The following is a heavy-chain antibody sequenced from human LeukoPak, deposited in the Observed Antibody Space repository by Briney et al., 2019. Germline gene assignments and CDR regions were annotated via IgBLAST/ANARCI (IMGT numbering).Heavy chain of an antibody. Sequence: GGTLRLSCVASGFTFSSSGMNWVRQAPGKGLEWVSAISGSGGNTFHTGSVKGRFTISRDNSKNTLYLQMNSLRAEDTAVYYCARERPTDWELGDTDAFDIWGQGTMVTVSS. CDR3: ARERPTDWELGDTDAFDI. V-gene: IGHV3-23*01. CDR2: ISGSGGNT. D-gene: IGHD1-26*01. CDR1: GFTFSSSG. J-gene: IGHJ3*02.